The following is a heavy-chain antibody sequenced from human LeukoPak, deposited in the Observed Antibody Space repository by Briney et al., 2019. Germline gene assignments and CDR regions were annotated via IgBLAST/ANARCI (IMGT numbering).Heavy chain of an antibody. CDR2: IIPIVGTA. J-gene: IGHJ3*02. CDR1: GGTFSSYA. CDR3: AAGESTTHDAFDI. Sequence: ASVKVSCKASGGTFSSYAISWVRQAPGQGLEWMGGIIPIVGTANYAQKFQGRVAITTDESTSTAYMELSSLRSEDTAVYYCAAGESTTHDAFDIWGQGTMVTVSS. V-gene: IGHV1-69*05. D-gene: IGHD3-10*01.